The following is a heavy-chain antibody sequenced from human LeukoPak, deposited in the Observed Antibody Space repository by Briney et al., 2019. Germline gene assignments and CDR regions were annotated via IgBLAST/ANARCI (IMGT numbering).Heavy chain of an antibody. CDR3: AKAYGDYSPYYYYMDV. J-gene: IGHJ6*03. V-gene: IGHV3-30*04. CDR1: GFTFSTYV. Sequence: PGGSLRLSCVASGFTFSTYVMHWVRQTPGKGLEWVAIISSDSNVKKYADSVKGRFTISRDNSRKTMYLQMAGLRSGDTAMYFCAKAYGDYSPYYYYMDVWGKGTTITVSS. CDR2: ISSDSNVK. D-gene: IGHD4-17*01.